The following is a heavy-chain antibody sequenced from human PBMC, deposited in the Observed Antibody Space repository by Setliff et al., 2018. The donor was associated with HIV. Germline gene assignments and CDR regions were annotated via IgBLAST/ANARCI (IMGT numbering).Heavy chain of an antibody. V-gene: IGHV4-61*09. CDR2: IHVSGTT. Sequence: PSETLSLTCTVSGGSITSGSDYWSWIRQPAGEGLEWIGHIHVSGTTNYNPSLKSRVTISIDTSKHQFSLKLTSVTAADTAVYYCARRSGWYDYWGQGTLGHRLL. J-gene: IGHJ4*02. D-gene: IGHD6-19*01. CDR1: GGSITSGSDY. CDR3: ARRSGWYDY.